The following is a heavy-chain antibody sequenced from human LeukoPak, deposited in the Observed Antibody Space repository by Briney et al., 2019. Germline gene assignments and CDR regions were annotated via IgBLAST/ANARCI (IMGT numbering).Heavy chain of an antibody. V-gene: IGHV3-48*03. Sequence: VGCLRLSCAASGFTFSSYEMNWVRQGPGKGLEWVSYISSSGSTIYYADSVKGRFTISRDNAKNPLYLQMNSLRAEDTAVYYCARVWPELRDAFDIWGQGTMVTVSS. CDR1: GFTFSSYE. J-gene: IGHJ3*02. D-gene: IGHD1-26*01. CDR2: ISSSGSTI. CDR3: ARVWPELRDAFDI.